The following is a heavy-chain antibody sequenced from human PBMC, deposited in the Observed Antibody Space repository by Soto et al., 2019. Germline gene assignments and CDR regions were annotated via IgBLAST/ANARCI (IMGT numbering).Heavy chain of an antibody. J-gene: IGHJ4*02. D-gene: IGHD2-15*01. V-gene: IGHV1-69*12. CDR2: IIPIFGTA. Sequence: QVQLVQSGAEVKKPGSSVKVPCKASGGTFSSYAISWVRQAPGQGLEWMGGIIPIFGTANYAQKFQGRVTITADESTSTAYMELSRLRSEDTAVYYCARESRYCSGGSCYFLPGIDYWGQGTLVTVSS. CDR1: GGTFSSYA. CDR3: ARESRYCSGGSCYFLPGIDY.